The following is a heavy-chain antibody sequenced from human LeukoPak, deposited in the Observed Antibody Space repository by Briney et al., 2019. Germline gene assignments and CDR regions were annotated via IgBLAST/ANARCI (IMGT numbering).Heavy chain of an antibody. CDR2: ISAYDGNT. V-gene: IGHV1-18*01. CDR3: ARDKVIASAGTPNWFDP. D-gene: IGHD6-13*01. Sequence: GASAKVSCKASGYIFNKFGISWVRQAPGQGLEWVGWISAYDGNTEYAQNFQGRVTMTTDTSTSTAYMDLRSLRSDDTAVYYCARDKVIASAGTPNWFDPWGQGTLVTVSS. J-gene: IGHJ5*02. CDR1: GYIFNKFG.